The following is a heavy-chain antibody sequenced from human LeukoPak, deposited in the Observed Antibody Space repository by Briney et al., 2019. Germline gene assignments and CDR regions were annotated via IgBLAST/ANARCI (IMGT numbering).Heavy chain of an antibody. V-gene: IGHV3-23*01. CDR3: AARPGDLAVPFDY. CDR2: ISGSGDIT. Sequence: GGSLRLSCAASGSTFDTHAMTWVRQAPGKGLEYVSLISGSGDITYYAHSLKDRFTISRDNSKTTLYLQMHSLRAEDTAMYYCAARPGDLAVPFDYWGQGTLVIVSS. D-gene: IGHD3-10*01. CDR1: GSTFDTHA. J-gene: IGHJ4*02.